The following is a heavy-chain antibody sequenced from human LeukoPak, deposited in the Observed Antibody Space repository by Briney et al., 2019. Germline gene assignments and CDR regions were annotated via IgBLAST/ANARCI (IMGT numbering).Heavy chain of an antibody. J-gene: IGHJ4*02. CDR2: IYPGDSDT. CDR3: ARSGSYYYAFDY. Sequence: PGESLKISCQVSGYSLTNNWIGWVRQVPGKGLEWMGIIYPGDSDTRYSPSFQGQVTISADKSISTAYLQWSSLKASDTAMYYCARSGSYYYAFDYWGQGTLVTVSS. V-gene: IGHV5-51*01. CDR1: GYSLTNNW. D-gene: IGHD1-26*01.